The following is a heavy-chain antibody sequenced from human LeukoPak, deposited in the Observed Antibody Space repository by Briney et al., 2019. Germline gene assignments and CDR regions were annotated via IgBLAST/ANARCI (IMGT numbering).Heavy chain of an antibody. CDR1: GFTFSSYA. J-gene: IGHJ4*02. V-gene: IGHV3-30*02. CDR2: IRYDGSNK. Sequence: GGSLRLSCAASGFTFSSYAMSWVRQAPGKGLEWVAFIRYDGSNKYYADSVKGRFTISRDNSKNTLYLQMNSLRAEDTAVYYCARDRPSGAQGYFDYWGQGTLVTVSS. D-gene: IGHD4-17*01. CDR3: ARDRPSGAQGYFDY.